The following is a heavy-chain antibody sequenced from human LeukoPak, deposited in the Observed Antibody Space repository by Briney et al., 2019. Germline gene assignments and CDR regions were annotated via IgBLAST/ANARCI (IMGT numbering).Heavy chain of an antibody. CDR3: ARDFSVITYYYGSGSYYGWLDP. Sequence: GASVKVSCKASGYTFTSYGISWVRQAPGQGLEWMGWISAYNGNTNYAQKLQGRVTMTTDTSTSTAYMELRSLRSDDTAVYYCARDFSVITYYYGSGSYYGWLDPWGQGTLVTVSS. D-gene: IGHD3-10*01. V-gene: IGHV1-18*01. CDR2: ISAYNGNT. CDR1: GYTFTSYG. J-gene: IGHJ5*02.